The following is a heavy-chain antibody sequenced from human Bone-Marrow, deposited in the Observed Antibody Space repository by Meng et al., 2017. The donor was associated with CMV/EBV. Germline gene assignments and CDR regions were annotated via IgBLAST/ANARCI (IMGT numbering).Heavy chain of an antibody. CDR3: AKALRYYSGRDYPRGR. J-gene: IGHJ4*02. D-gene: IGHD1-26*01. CDR2: IWYDGSNK. Sequence: GESLKISCAASGFTFSSYGMHWVRQAPGKGLEWVAVIWYDGSNKYYADSVKGRFTISRDNSNNKLYLQMNSLRSEDTAVYYCAKALRYYSGRDYPRGRWGRGTLVTVSS. CDR1: GFTFSSYG. V-gene: IGHV3-33*06.